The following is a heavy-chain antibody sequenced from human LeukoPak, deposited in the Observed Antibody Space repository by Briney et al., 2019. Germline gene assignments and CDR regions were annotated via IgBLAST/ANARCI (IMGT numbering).Heavy chain of an antibody. J-gene: IGHJ4*02. CDR3: ARERYYDSSGYAPLDY. V-gene: IGHV1-18*01. CDR1: GHTFTSYG. D-gene: IGHD3-22*01. Sequence: ASVKVSCKASGHTFTSYGISWVRQAPGQGLEWMGWISAYNGNTNYAQKLQGRVTMTTDTSTSTAYMELRSLRSDDTAVYYCARERYYDSSGYAPLDYWGQGTLVTVSS. CDR2: ISAYNGNT.